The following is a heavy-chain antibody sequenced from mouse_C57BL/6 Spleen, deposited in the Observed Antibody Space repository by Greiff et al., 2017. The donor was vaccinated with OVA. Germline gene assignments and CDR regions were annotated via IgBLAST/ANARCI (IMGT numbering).Heavy chain of an antibody. Sequence: DQLQQPGAELVKPGASVKLSCKASGYTFTSYWMHWVKQRPGQGLEWIGMIHPNSGSTNYNEKFKSKATLTVDKSSSTAYMQLSSLTSEDSAVYYCARRGYDYDGYYAMDYWGQGTSVTVSS. V-gene: IGHV1-64*01. CDR2: IHPNSGST. D-gene: IGHD2-4*01. CDR3: ARRGYDYDGYYAMDY. J-gene: IGHJ4*01. CDR1: GYTFTSYW.